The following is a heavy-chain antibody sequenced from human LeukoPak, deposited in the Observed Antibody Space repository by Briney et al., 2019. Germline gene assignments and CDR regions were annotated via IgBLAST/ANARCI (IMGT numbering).Heavy chain of an antibody. CDR3: ARDCVVTRNDAFDI. CDR1: GFTFSSFA. CDR2: ISYDGTNK. Sequence: GGSLRLSCAASGFTFSSFAMHWVRQAPGKGLEWVAFISYDGTNKYYADSVKGRFTISRDNSKNTLYLEMNSLRAEDTAVFYCARDCVVTRNDAFDIWGQGTMVTVSS. D-gene: IGHD2-21*02. V-gene: IGHV3-30-3*01. J-gene: IGHJ3*02.